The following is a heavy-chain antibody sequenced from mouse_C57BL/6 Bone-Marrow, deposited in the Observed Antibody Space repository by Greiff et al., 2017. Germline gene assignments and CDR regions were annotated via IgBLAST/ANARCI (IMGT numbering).Heavy chain of an antibody. Sequence: QVQLQQSGAELMKPGASVKLSCKATGYTFTGYWIEWVKQRPGHGLEWIGEILPGSGSTNYNEKFKGKATLAADTSSNTAYMQLSSLTTEDSAIYYCARSGAVVANYAMDYWGQGTSVTVSS. D-gene: IGHD1-1*01. CDR2: ILPGSGST. V-gene: IGHV1-9*01. J-gene: IGHJ4*01. CDR3: ARSGAVVANYAMDY. CDR1: GYTFTGYW.